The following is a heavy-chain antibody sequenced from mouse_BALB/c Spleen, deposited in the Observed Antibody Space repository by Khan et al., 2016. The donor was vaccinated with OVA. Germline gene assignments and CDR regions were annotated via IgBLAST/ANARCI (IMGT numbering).Heavy chain of an antibody. CDR1: GYSITSDYA. J-gene: IGHJ2*01. V-gene: IGHV3-2*02. CDR2: ISYSGNT. Sequence: EVQLKESGPGLVKPSQSLSLTCTVTGYSITSDYAWNWLRQFPGNKLEWMGYISYSGNTKYNPSLKSRISITRDTSKNQFFLQLNSVTIEDTATYYCARVYGGDFDYWGQGTTLTVSS. CDR3: ARVYGGDFDY. D-gene: IGHD1-1*01.